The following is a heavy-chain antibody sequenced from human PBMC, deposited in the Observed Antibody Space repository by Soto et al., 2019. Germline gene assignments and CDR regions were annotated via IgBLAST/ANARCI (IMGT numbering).Heavy chain of an antibody. CDR2: ISISSSDR. Sequence: GGSLRFSCAASGFTLRTYTMNWVRQAPGKGLEWVSSISISSSDRYYADSVRGRFTISIDNAKNALYLQMNSLRADDTAVDFCVRGMNPLFGGQGTLVTVSS. CDR1: GFTLRTYT. J-gene: IGHJ4*01. CDR3: VRGMNPLF. V-gene: IGHV3-21*06.